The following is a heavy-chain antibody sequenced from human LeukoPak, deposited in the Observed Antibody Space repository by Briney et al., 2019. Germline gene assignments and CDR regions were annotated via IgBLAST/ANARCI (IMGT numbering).Heavy chain of an antibody. CDR3: ARAPGLYYDILTGYYY. CDR2: INPNSGGT. Sequence: ASVKVSCKASGYTFTGYYMHWVRQAPGQGLEWMGWINPNSGGTNYAQKFQGRVTMTRDTSISTAYMGLSRLRSDDTAVYYCARAPGLYYDILTGYYYWGQGTLVTVSS. D-gene: IGHD3-9*01. V-gene: IGHV1-2*02. J-gene: IGHJ4*02. CDR1: GYTFTGYY.